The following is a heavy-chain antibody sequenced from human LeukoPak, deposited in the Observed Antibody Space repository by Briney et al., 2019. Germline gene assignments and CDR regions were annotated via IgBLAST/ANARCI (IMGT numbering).Heavy chain of an antibody. D-gene: IGHD5-24*01. CDR2: IKQDGSEK. CDR3: ARSSMATMYYFDY. J-gene: IGHJ4*02. CDR1: GFTFSSYW. V-gene: IGHV3-7*01. Sequence: GGSLRLSCAASGFTFSSYWMSWVRQAPGKGLEWVANIKQDGSEKYYADSVKGRFTISRDNAKNSLYLQMNSLRAEDTAVYYCARSSMATMYYFDYWGQGTLVTVSS.